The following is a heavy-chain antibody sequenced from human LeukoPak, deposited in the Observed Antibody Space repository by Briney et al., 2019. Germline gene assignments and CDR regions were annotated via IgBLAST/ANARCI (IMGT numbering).Heavy chain of an antibody. CDR2: FDPEDGER. Sequence: ASVKVSCKVSGYTLTELSTHWVRQAPGRGLEWMGGFDPEDGERIYAQKFQDRVTMTEDTSTDTAYMELRSLRSEDTAMYYCATALRLEALDLWGHGTMVTVSS. D-gene: IGHD3-16*01. CDR3: ATALRLEALDL. CDR1: GYTLTELS. J-gene: IGHJ3*01. V-gene: IGHV1-24*01.